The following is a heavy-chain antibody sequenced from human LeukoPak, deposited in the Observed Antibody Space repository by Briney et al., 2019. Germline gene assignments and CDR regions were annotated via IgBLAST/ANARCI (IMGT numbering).Heavy chain of an antibody. J-gene: IGHJ4*02. CDR2: IYYSGST. D-gene: IGHD3-22*01. Sequence: SETLSLTCTVSGGSISSYSWSWIRQPPGKGLEWIGYIYYSGSTNYNPSLKSRVTISVDTSKNQFSLKLSSVTAADTAVYYCARGAYYYDSSGYRIFDYWGQGTLVTVSS. V-gene: IGHV4-59*01. CDR3: ARGAYYYDSSGYRIFDY. CDR1: GGSISSYS.